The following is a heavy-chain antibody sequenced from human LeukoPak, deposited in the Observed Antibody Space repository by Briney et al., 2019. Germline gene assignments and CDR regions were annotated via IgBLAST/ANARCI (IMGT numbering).Heavy chain of an antibody. V-gene: IGHV3-64*02. Sequence: GGSLRLSCAASGFRFSYHDMHWVRQVPGKGLEFVSSIGAAGAHTFYADSVKGRFTISRDNFQGTMYLQMDGLRPEDSAVYYCARELGGTKTGGFDIWGQGTVVTVSS. J-gene: IGHJ3*02. D-gene: IGHD1-14*01. CDR3: ARELGGTKTGGFDI. CDR2: IGAAGAHT. CDR1: GFRFSYHD.